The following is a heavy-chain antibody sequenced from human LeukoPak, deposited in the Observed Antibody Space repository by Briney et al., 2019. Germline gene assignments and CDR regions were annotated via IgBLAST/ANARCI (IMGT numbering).Heavy chain of an antibody. D-gene: IGHD4-17*01. CDR2: IYYSGST. CDR3: AREILGDYVVAFDI. V-gene: IGHV4-39*07. Sequence: SETLSLTCTVSGGSISSSSYYWGWIRQPPGKGLEWIGSIYYSGSTSYNPSLKSRVTISVDTSKNQFSLKLSSVTAADTAVYYCAREILGDYVVAFDIWGQGTMVTVSS. J-gene: IGHJ3*02. CDR1: GGSISSSSYY.